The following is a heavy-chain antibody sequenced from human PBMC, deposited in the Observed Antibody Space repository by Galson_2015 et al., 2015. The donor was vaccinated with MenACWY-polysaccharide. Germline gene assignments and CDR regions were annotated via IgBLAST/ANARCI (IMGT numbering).Heavy chain of an antibody. J-gene: IGHJ4*02. CDR2: ISSSSTI. V-gene: IGHV3-69-1*01. D-gene: IGHD6-13*01. Sequence: SLRLSCAASGFTFSNYHMNWVRQAPGKGLEWASYISSSSTIYSADSVKGRFTIPRDNAKNSLYLQMNSLRAEDTAVYYCARVRIASRSFDYWGQGTLVTVSS. CDR3: ARVRIASRSFDY. CDR1: GFTFSNYH.